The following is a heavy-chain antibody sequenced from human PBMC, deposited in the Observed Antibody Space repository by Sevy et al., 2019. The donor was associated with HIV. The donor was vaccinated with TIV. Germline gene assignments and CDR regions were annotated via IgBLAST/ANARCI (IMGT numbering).Heavy chain of an antibody. CDR1: GFTFSSYA. D-gene: IGHD3-22*01. J-gene: IGHJ4*02. CDR3: AKDEFGDYCDSRAPLAY. Sequence: GGSLRLSCAASGFTFSSYAMSWVRQAPGKGLEWVSAISGSGGSTYYADSVKGRFTISRDNSKNTLYLQMNSLRAEDTAVYYCAKDEFGDYCDSRAPLAYWGQGTLVTVSS. V-gene: IGHV3-23*01. CDR2: ISGSGGST.